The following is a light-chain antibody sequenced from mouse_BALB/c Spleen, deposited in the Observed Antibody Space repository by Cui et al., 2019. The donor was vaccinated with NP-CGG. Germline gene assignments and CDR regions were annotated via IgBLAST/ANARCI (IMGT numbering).Light chain of an antibody. Sequence: QADVTQESALTTSPGETVTLTCRSSTGAVTTSNYANWVQEKPDHLFTGLIGGTNNRAPGVPARFSGSLIGDKAALIIIGAQTEDEAIYFCALWYSNHWVFGGGTKLTVL. CDR2: GTN. V-gene: IGLV1*01. CDR1: TGAVTTSNY. CDR3: ALWYSNHWV. J-gene: IGLJ1*01.